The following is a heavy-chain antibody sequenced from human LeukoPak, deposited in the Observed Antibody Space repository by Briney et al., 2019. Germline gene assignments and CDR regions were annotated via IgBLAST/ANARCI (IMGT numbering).Heavy chain of an antibody. V-gene: IGHV3-7*03. CDR2: IKEDGSER. D-gene: IGHD2-2*01. Sequence: PGGSLRLSCEGSAFIFSGHWMNWVRQTPGKGLEWVASIKEDGSERQYVDSVKGRFSISRDNTKGSLFLQLNSLRAEDTAVYYCAREGRLFGSSTSGSLHFDYWGQGTLVTVSS. CDR1: AFIFSGHW. CDR3: AREGRLFGSSTSGSLHFDY. J-gene: IGHJ4*02.